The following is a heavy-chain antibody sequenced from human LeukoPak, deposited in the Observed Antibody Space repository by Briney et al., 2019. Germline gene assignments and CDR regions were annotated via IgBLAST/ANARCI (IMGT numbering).Heavy chain of an antibody. D-gene: IGHD6-19*01. Sequence: SETLSLTCAVYGGSFSGYYWSWIRQPPGKGLEWIGEINHSGSTNYNPSLKSRVTISVDTSKNQFSLKLSSVTAADTAVYYCAREVAVAGTIYYYYYMDVWGKGTTVTISS. J-gene: IGHJ6*03. V-gene: IGHV4-34*01. CDR1: GGSFSGYY. CDR2: INHSGST. CDR3: AREVAVAGTIYYYYYMDV.